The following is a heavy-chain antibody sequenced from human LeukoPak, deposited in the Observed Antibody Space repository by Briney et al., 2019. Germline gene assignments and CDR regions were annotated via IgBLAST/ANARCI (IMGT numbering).Heavy chain of an antibody. D-gene: IGHD4-11*01. Sequence: GGSLRLSCAGSGFSFSSYGMHWVRQAPGKGLEWMAFIRSDGSNKYYADSVKGRFTISRDNSKNTLYLQLNSLRAEDTAVYYCTRLQDYWGQGTLVTVSS. V-gene: IGHV3-30*02. CDR3: TRLQDY. CDR1: GFSFSSYG. CDR2: IRSDGSNK. J-gene: IGHJ4*02.